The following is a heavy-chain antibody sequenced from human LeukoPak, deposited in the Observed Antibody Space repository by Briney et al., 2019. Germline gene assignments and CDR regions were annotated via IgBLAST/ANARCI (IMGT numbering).Heavy chain of an antibody. CDR2: ISSNGGST. Sequence: PGGSLRLSCAASGFTFSSYAMHWVRQAPGKGLEYVSAISSNGGSTYYANSVKGRFTISRDNSKNTLYLQMGSLRAEDMAVYYCAREASFDSWGQGTLVTVSS. V-gene: IGHV3-64*01. CDR1: GFTFSSYA. J-gene: IGHJ4*02. CDR3: AREASFDS.